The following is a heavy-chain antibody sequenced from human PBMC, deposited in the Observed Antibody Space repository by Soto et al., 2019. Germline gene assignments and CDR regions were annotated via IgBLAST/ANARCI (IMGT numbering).Heavy chain of an antibody. CDR3: ARLGKQQLVPNSFDP. CDR1: GGSISSSSYY. Sequence: QLQLQESGPGLVKPSETLSLTCTVSGGSISSSSYYWGWIRQPPGKGLEWIGSIYYSGSTYYNPSLKSRVTISVDTSKNHFSLKLSSVTAADTAVYYCARLGKQQLVPNSFDPWGQGTLVTVSS. D-gene: IGHD6-13*01. J-gene: IGHJ5*02. CDR2: IYYSGST. V-gene: IGHV4-39*02.